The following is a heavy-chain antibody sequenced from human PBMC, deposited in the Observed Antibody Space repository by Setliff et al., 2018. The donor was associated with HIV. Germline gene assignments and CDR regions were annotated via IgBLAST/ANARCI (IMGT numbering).Heavy chain of an antibody. D-gene: IGHD3-3*01. CDR3: AGDVMEYFGNYFDY. CDR1: GGSFSGYY. CDR2: VNYSGST. J-gene: IGHJ4*02. V-gene: IGHV4-34*01. Sequence: PSETLSLTCAVYGGSFSGYYWSWIRQPPGKGLEWIGEVNYSGSTNYNPSLKSRVTISRDPSKNQFSLNLNSVTAADTAVYYCAGDVMEYFGNYFDYWGQGALVTVSS.